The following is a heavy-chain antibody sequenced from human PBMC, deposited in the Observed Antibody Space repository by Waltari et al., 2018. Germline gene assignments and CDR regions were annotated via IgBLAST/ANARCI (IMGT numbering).Heavy chain of an antibody. J-gene: IGHJ3*02. V-gene: IGHV3-33*06. CDR2: IWYDGSNK. D-gene: IGHD3-10*01. Sequence: QAPGKGLEWVAVIWYDGSNKYYADSVKGRFTISRDNSKNTLYLQMNSLRAEDTAVYYCAKDQLGSRGGAFDIWGQGTMVTVSS. CDR3: AKDQLGSRGGAFDI.